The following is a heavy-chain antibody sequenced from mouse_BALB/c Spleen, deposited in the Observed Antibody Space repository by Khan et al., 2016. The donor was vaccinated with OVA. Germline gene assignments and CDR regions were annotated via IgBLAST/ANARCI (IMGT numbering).Heavy chain of an antibody. Sequence: QIQLVQSGPELKKPGETVRISCKASGYTFTTAGIQWVQKMPGKGLKWIGWINTHSGVPKYAEDFKGRFAFSLEISVNTAYLQITNLNNEDTATYFGAGGGAAYYRNDGGAMEYWGQGTSVTVSS. D-gene: IGHD2-14*01. CDR3: AGGGAAYYRNDGGAMEY. CDR2: INTHSGVP. V-gene: IGHV9-4*02. J-gene: IGHJ4*01. CDR1: GYTFTTAG.